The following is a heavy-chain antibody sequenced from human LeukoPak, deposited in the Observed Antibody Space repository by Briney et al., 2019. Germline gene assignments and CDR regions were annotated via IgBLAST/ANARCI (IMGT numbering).Heavy chain of an antibody. CDR1: GGSFSTSY. V-gene: IGHV4-59*01. J-gene: IGHJ6*02. D-gene: IGHD5-18*01. CDR2: IYYSGST. CDR3: AGGERGYSYGKGGYYYGMDV. Sequence: SPSETLSLTCTVSGGSFSTSYWSWIRQLPGKGLEWIGYIYYSGSTNYNPSLQSRVTISVDTSKNQFSLKLSSVTAADTAVYYCAGGERGYSYGKGGYYYGMDVWGQGTTVTVSS.